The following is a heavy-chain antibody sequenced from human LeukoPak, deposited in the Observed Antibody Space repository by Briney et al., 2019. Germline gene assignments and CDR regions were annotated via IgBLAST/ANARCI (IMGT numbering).Heavy chain of an antibody. CDR2: IYTSGST. J-gene: IGHJ4*02. Sequence: PSETLSLTCTVSGGSISSGSYYWSWIRQPAGKGLEWIGRIYTSGSTNYNPSLKSRVTISVDTSKNQFSLKLSSVTAADTAVYYCARDLYGSTVTTWGGFFDYWGQGTLVTVSS. CDR3: ARDLYGSTVTTWGGFFDY. D-gene: IGHD4-17*01. CDR1: GGSISSGSYY. V-gene: IGHV4-61*02.